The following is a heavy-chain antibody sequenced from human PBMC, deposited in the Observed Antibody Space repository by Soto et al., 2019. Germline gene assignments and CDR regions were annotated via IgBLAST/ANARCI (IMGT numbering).Heavy chain of an antibody. CDR2: ISYDGSNK. V-gene: IGHV3-30-3*01. D-gene: IGHD2-15*01. Sequence: GGSLRLSCAASGFTFSSYAMHWVRQAPGKGLEWVAVISYDGSNKYYADSVKGRFTISRDNSKNTLYLQMNSLRAEDTAVYYCARDRTGYCSGGSCYSSFYYYYGMDVWGQGTTVTVSS. CDR3: ARDRTGYCSGGSCYSSFYYYYGMDV. CDR1: GFTFSSYA. J-gene: IGHJ6*02.